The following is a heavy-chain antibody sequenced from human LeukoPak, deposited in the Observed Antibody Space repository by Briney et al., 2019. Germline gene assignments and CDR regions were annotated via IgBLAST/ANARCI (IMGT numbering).Heavy chain of an antibody. CDR3: ARDDSSTWGGAFDI. CDR2: IYYSGST. J-gene: IGHJ3*02. V-gene: IGHV4-61*01. D-gene: IGHD6-13*01. Sequence: SETLSLTCTVSGGSVSSSSFYWSRIRQPPGKGLEWIGHIYYSGSTSYDHSLNSRVSISVDTSKNQFFLQLNSVTAADTAVYYCARDDSSTWGGAFDIWGQGTLVTVSS. CDR1: GGSVSSSSFY.